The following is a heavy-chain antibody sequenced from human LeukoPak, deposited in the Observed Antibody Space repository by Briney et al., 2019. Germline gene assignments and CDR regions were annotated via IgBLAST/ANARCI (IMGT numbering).Heavy chain of an antibody. D-gene: IGHD1-1*01. CDR1: GFTFDDYA. Sequence: GGSLRLSCAASGFTFDDYAMHWVRQAPGKGLEWVSGISWNSGSIGYADSVKGRFTISRDNAKNSLCLQMNSLRAEDTALYYCAKDKASTTSGFDYWGQGTLVTVSS. CDR2: ISWNSGSI. J-gene: IGHJ4*02. V-gene: IGHV3-9*01. CDR3: AKDKASTTSGFDY.